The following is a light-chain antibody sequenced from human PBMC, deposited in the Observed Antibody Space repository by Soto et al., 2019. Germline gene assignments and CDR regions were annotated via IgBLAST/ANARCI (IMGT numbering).Light chain of an antibody. CDR2: AAS. J-gene: IGKJ1*01. CDR1: PGISNY. CDR3: QQYNSYPRT. V-gene: IGKV1-16*02. Sequence: DIQMTQSPSSLSASVGDRVTSTCRASPGISNYLAWFQQNPGKAPKSLIYAASSLKSGVPSKFSGSGSGTDSTLTISSLQPEDFATYYCQQYNSYPRTFGQGTKVEIK.